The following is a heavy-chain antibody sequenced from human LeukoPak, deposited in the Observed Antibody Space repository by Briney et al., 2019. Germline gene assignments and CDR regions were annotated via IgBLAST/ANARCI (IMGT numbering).Heavy chain of an antibody. J-gene: IGHJ4*02. CDR3: ARDTAMVNAHYFDY. Sequence: PSETLSLTCTVSGGSISSSSYYWGWIRQPPGKGLEWIGSIYYSGSTYYNPSLKSRVTISVDTSKNQFSLKLSSVTAADTAVYYCARDTAMVNAHYFDYWGQGTLVTVSS. CDR2: IYYSGST. V-gene: IGHV4-39*07. D-gene: IGHD5-18*01. CDR1: GGSISSSSYY.